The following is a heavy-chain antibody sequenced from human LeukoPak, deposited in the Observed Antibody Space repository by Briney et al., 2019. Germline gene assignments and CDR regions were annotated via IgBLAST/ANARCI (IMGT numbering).Heavy chain of an antibody. J-gene: IGHJ5*02. Sequence: PSETLFLTCTVSGGSISSYYWSWIRQPPGKGLEWIGYIYYSGSTNYNPSLKSRVTISVDTSKNQFSLKLSSVTAADTAVYYCARAQDIVVVGENWFDPWGQGTLVTVSS. CDR3: ARAQDIVVVGENWFDP. CDR2: IYYSGST. V-gene: IGHV4-59*01. CDR1: GGSISSYY. D-gene: IGHD2-15*01.